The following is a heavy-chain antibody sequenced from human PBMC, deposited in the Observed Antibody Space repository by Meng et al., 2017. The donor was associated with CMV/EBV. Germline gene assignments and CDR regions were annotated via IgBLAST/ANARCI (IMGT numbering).Heavy chain of an antibody. CDR3: ARDLLGYCSSTSCPPY. CDR2: ISSSSYI. D-gene: IGHD2-2*01. Sequence: ESLKISCAASGFTFSSYSMNWVRQAPGKGLEWVSSISSSSYIYYADSVKGRFTISRDNAKNSLYLQMNSLRAEDTAVYYCARDLLGYCSSTSCPPYWGQGTLVTVSS. J-gene: IGHJ4*02. V-gene: IGHV3-21*01. CDR1: GFTFSSYS.